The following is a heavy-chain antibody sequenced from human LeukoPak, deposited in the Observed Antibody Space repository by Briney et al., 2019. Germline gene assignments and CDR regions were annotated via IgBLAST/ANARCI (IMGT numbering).Heavy chain of an antibody. CDR3: AREGLAVAVNWFDP. CDR2: INHSGST. Sequence: SETLSLTCAVYGGSFSGYYWSWIRQPPGKGLEWIGEINHSGSTNYNPFLKRRVTISVDKSRNQLSVKLSSVTAAGTAVYYCAREGLAVAVNWFDPWGQGTLVTVSS. CDR1: GGSFSGYY. V-gene: IGHV4-34*01. D-gene: IGHD6-19*01. J-gene: IGHJ5*02.